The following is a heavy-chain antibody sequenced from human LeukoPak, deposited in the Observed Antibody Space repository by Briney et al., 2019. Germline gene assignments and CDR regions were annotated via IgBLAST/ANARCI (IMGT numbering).Heavy chain of an antibody. CDR1: GFTFSSYA. J-gene: IGHJ6*03. Sequence: GGSLRLSCAASGFTFSSYAMSWVRQAPGKGLEWVSTISGSGSGSSTYYADSVKGRFTISRDNSKNTLYLQMNSLRAGDTAVYYCAREGGGYCSGGRCNFYRYYMDVWGKGTTVTVSS. CDR3: AREGGGYCSGGRCNFYRYYMDV. CDR2: ISGSGSGSST. D-gene: IGHD2-15*01. V-gene: IGHV3-23*01.